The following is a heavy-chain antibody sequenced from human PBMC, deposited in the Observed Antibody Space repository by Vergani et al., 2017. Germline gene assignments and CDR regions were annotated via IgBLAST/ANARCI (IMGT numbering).Heavy chain of an antibody. J-gene: IGHJ4*02. D-gene: IGHD5-18*01. CDR1: GGSFSGYY. CDR3: ARGPYSYGYGGRASTFDY. Sequence: QVQLQQWGAGLLKPSETLSLTCAVYGGSFSGYYWSWIRQPPGKGLEWIGEINHSGSTNYNPSLKSRVTISVATSKNQFSLKLSSVTAADTAVYYCARGPYSYGYGGRASTFDYWGQGTLVTVSS. CDR2: INHSGST. V-gene: IGHV4-34*01.